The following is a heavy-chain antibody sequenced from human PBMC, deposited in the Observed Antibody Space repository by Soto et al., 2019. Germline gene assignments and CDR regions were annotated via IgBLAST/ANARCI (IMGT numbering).Heavy chain of an antibody. V-gene: IGHV3-30*18. CDR2: ISCDGTTK. D-gene: IGHD2-21*02. J-gene: IGHJ4*02. CDR1: IFTCSNYA. Sequence: PGRSLRLSCSASIFTCSNYAMQWGRQAPGKVLEWVAVISCDGTTKYYADSVKGRFTISRDNSKSTLYLQMNSLRVEDSAVYYCAKLWGYGSDSAYFDYWGQGTLVTVSS. CDR3: AKLWGYGSDSAYFDY.